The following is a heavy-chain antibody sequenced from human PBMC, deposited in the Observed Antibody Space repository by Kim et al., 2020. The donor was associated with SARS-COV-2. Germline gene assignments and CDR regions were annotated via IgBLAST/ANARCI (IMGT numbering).Heavy chain of an antibody. D-gene: IGHD1-20*01. V-gene: IGHV3-30*04. J-gene: IGHJ5*01. CDR1: GFTFSGYA. CDR3: AANWNLDS. Sequence: GGSLRLSCAASGFTFSGYAMAWVRQAPGKGLEYVAAISNDGNRKYYLDSVKGRFTISRDNSKNTLYLQLNSLGTEDTAVYICAANWNLDSWGQGTLVTVSS. CDR2: ISNDGNRK.